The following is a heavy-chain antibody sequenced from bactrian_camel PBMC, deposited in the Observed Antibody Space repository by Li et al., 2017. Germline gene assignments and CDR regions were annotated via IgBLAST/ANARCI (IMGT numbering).Heavy chain of an antibody. Sequence: HVQLVESGGGSVQAGGSLRLSCAASGYTYGRNCMAWFRQAPGKEREGVARIYTGSGNTYYADSVKGRFTISKDNAKNTLFLEMTSLQLADTAMYYCAVRPRDYSDCGSLYPYENNFWGQGTQVTVS. CDR3: AVRPRDYSDCGSLYPYENNF. J-gene: IGHJ4*01. CDR2: IYTGSGNT. CDR1: GYTYGRNC. V-gene: IGHV3S1*01. D-gene: IGHD4*01.